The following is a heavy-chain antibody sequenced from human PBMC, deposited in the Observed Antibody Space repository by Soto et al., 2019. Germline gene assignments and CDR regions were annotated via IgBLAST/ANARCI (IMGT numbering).Heavy chain of an antibody. J-gene: IGHJ6*02. V-gene: IGHV1-69*13. D-gene: IGHD2-21*01. Sequence: SVKVSCKASGGTFSSYAISWVRQAPGQGLEWMGGIIPIFGTANYAQKFQGRVTITADESTSTAYMELSSLRSEDTAVYYCARDRVNYYYGMDVWGQGTTVTVSS. CDR2: IIPIFGTA. CDR1: GGTFSSYA. CDR3: ARDRVNYYYGMDV.